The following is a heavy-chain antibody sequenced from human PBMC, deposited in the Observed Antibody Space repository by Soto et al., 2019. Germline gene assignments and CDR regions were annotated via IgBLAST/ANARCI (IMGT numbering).Heavy chain of an antibody. CDR2: ISPNSGGT. Sequence: GASVKVSCKASGYTFTSYGISWVRQAPGQGLEWMGWISPNSGGTNYAQKFQGWVTMTRDTSISTAYMELNRLRSDDTAVYYCARGVETTMVLGYYSMDVWGQGTTVTVSS. D-gene: IGHD3-10*01. V-gene: IGHV1-2*04. CDR3: ARGVETTMVLGYYSMDV. CDR1: GYTFTSYG. J-gene: IGHJ6*02.